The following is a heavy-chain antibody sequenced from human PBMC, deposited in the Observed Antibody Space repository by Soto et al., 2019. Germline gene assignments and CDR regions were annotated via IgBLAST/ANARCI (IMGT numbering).Heavy chain of an antibody. J-gene: IGHJ4*02. D-gene: IGHD2-2*01. V-gene: IGHV4-59*08. CDR3: ARHVVPAANYFDY. Sequence: SETLSLTCTVSGDSISSSYWSWIRQPPGKGLEWIAYIYYSGSTNYNPSLKSRVTMSLDTSKNHFSLKLSSVTAADTAVYYCARHVVPAANYFDYWGQGTLVTVSS. CDR1: GDSISSSY. CDR2: IYYSGST.